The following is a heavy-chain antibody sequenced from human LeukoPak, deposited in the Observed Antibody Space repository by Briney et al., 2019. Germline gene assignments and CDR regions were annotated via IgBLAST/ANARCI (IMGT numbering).Heavy chain of an antibody. Sequence: GGSLRLSCATSGITFDSAWMSWLRQAPGKGLEWVANISPDGSEKYSVDSVKGRFTISRDNSKNTLYLQMNSLRAEDTAVYYCAKDSSVTDLYSSGWCLDYWGQGTLVTVSS. J-gene: IGHJ4*02. CDR1: GITFDSAW. CDR2: ISPDGSEK. V-gene: IGHV3-7*01. D-gene: IGHD6-19*01. CDR3: AKDSSVTDLYSSGWCLDY.